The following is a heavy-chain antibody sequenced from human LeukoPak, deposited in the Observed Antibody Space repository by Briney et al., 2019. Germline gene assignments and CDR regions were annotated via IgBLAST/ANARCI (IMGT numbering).Heavy chain of an antibody. V-gene: IGHV7-4-1*02. CDR3: AREYDSSGYPPLDY. CDR1: GYTFTSYA. D-gene: IGHD3-22*01. CDR2: INTNTGNP. Sequence: GASVKVSCKASGYTFTSYAMNWVRQAPGQGLEWMGWINTNTGNPTYAQGFTGRFVFSLDTSVSTAYLQISSLEAEDTAVYYCAREYDSSGYPPLDYWGQGTLVTVSS. J-gene: IGHJ4*02.